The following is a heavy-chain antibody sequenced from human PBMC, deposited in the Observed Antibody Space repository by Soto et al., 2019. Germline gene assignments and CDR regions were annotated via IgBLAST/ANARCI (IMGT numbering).Heavy chain of an antibody. V-gene: IGHV1-2*04. Sequence: ASVKVSCKATGYTFTGYYMHWVRQAPGQGLEWMGWINPNSGGTNYAQKFQGWVTMTRDTSISTAYMELSRLRPDDTAVYDCARVRITGTPMSDYYYGMDVWGQGTSVTVSS. D-gene: IGHD1-20*01. CDR2: INPNSGGT. J-gene: IGHJ6*02. CDR3: ARVRITGTPMSDYYYGMDV. CDR1: GYTFTGYY.